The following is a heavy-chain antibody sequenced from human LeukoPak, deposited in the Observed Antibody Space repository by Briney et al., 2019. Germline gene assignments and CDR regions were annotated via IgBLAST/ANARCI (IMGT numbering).Heavy chain of an antibody. CDR3: AKENWVYNWKYDSSGSGINY. CDR2: ISGGGGST. Sequence: GGSLRLSCAASGFTFNNYAMSWVRQAPGKGLEWVSAISGGGGSTYYADSVKGRFSISRDSSSNTLYLQMNSLRGEGTAVYYCAKENWVYNWKYDSSGSGINYWGQGTLVTVSS. J-gene: IGHJ4*02. CDR1: GFTFNNYA. V-gene: IGHV3-23*01. D-gene: IGHD3-22*01.